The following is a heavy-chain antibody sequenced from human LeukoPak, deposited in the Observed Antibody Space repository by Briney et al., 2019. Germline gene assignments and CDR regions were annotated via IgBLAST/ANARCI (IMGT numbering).Heavy chain of an antibody. Sequence: GGSLRLSCAASGFTFSSYGMHWVRQAPGKGLEWVAFIRYDGSNKYYADSVKGRFTISRDNSKNTLYLQMNSLRAEDTAVYYCAKEGSRYDFWSGYPEYFQHWGQGTLVTVSS. CDR3: AKEGSRYDFWSGYPEYFQH. V-gene: IGHV3-30*02. D-gene: IGHD3-3*01. J-gene: IGHJ1*01. CDR1: GFTFSSYG. CDR2: IRYDGSNK.